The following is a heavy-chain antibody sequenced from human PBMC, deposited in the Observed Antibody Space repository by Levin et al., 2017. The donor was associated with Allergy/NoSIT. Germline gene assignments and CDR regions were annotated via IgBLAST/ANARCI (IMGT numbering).Heavy chain of an antibody. J-gene: IGHJ4*02. CDR1: GASINSGGYY. Sequence: SETLSLTCTVSGASINSGGYYWSWIRHLPGKGLEDIGFIYHSGATDYNPSLQSRATISVDTSKNQFPLRLHSVTAADTAVYYCARVKPQSQRSEPYGFDYWGQGTLVTVSS. V-gene: IGHV4-31*03. CDR3: ARVKPQSQRSEPYGFDY. CDR2: IYHSGAT. D-gene: IGHD3-10*01.